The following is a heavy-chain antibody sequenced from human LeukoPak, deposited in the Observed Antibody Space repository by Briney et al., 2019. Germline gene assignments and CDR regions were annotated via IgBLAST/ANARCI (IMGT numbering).Heavy chain of an antibody. CDR2: ISSTSSYI. J-gene: IGHJ4*02. CDR3: ARGRRGDYALDY. V-gene: IGHV3-21*01. Sequence: GGSLRLSCAASGFTFASYSMNWVRQAPGKGLDWVSSISSTSSYIYYADSVKGRFTISRDNAKNSLYLQMNSLRAEDTAVYYCARGRRGDYALDYWGQGTLVTVSS. D-gene: IGHD4-17*01. CDR1: GFTFASYS.